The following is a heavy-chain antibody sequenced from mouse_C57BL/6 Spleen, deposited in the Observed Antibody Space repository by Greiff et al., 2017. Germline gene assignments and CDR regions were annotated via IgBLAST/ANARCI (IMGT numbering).Heavy chain of an antibody. V-gene: IGHV1-64*01. CDR2: IHPNSGST. CDR3: ARSYDYDLYYAMDY. CDR1: GYTFTSYW. Sequence: QVQLQQPGAELVKPGASVKLSCKASGYTFTSYWMHWVKQRPGQGLEWIGMIHPNSGSTNYNEKFKSKATLTVDKSSSTAYMQLSSLTSEDSAVYYCARSYDYDLYYAMDYWGQGTSVTVSS. J-gene: IGHJ4*01. D-gene: IGHD2-4*01.